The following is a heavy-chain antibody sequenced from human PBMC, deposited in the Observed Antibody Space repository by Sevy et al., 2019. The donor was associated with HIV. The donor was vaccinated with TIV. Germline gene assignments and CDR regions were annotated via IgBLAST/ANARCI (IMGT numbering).Heavy chain of an antibody. V-gene: IGHV3-7*01. Sequence: GGSLRLSCEVSGFSFSSYWMTWVRQAPGRGLEWVANIYQGGSEKYYVDSVKGRFTISRDNAKNSLYLQMNSLRAEDTAVYYCAREGSYGDYRFSYYYGLDVWGQGTTVTVSS. CDR2: IYQGGSEK. CDR3: AREGSYGDYRFSYYYGLDV. D-gene: IGHD4-17*01. J-gene: IGHJ6*02. CDR1: GFSFSSYW.